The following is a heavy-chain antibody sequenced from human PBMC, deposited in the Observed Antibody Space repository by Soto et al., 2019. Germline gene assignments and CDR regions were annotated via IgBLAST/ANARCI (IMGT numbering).Heavy chain of an antibody. J-gene: IGHJ4*02. V-gene: IGHV3-23*01. CDR2: ISGIGGST. Sequence: EVQLLESGGGLVQPGGSLRLSCAASGFTFSSYAMSWVRQAPGKGLEWVSAISGIGGSTYYAYSVKGRFTISRDNSKNTVYLQMNSLRAEDTAVYYCAKDHGYGDQLRDFDYWGQGTLVTVSS. D-gene: IGHD4-17*01. CDR1: GFTFSSYA. CDR3: AKDHGYGDQLRDFDY.